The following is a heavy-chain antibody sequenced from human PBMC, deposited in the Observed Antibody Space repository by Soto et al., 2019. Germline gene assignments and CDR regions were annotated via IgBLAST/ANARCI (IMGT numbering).Heavy chain of an antibody. CDR1: NFIDFW. CDR2: IYPGDYDT. J-gene: IGHJ6*02. Sequence: NFIDFWGGRVLQMPRKGLEWMGIIYPGDYDTRYSTSFKGQVTISADKSISTAYLQWSSLKDSDTAMYYCASVASSTVTTSYYSGMDVWGQGPMVTVSS. D-gene: IGHD4-17*01. CDR3: ASVASSTVTTSYYSGMDV. V-gene: IGHV5-51*01.